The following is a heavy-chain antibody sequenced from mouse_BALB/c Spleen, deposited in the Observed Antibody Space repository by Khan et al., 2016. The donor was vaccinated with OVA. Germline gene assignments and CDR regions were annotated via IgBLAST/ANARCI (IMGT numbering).Heavy chain of an antibody. D-gene: IGHD1-2*01. V-gene: IGHV3-2*02. CDR3: ARKNYYGEAVDY. Sequence: EVELVESGPGLVKPSQSLSLTCTVTGYSITTNYAWDWIRQFPGNKLEWMGYISYSGSTSYNPSLKSRISITRDTSKNQFFLQLNSVTTEDTATYYCARKNYYGEAVDYWGQGTSVTVSS. CDR1: GYSITTNYA. CDR2: ISYSGST. J-gene: IGHJ4*01.